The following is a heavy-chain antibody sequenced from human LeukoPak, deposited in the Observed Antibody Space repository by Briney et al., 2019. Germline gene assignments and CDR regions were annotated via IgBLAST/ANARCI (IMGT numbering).Heavy chain of an antibody. D-gene: IGHD3-10*01. V-gene: IGHV3-30*04. CDR1: GFTFSSYA. Sequence: GRSLRLSCAASGFTFSSYAMHWVRQAPGKGLEWVALISYDGSNKYYADSVKARFIISRDNSKNTLYLQMNSLRAEDTAVYYCAKDKRYYGSGSYYYLDYWGQGTLVTVSS. CDR3: AKDKRYYGSGSYYYLDY. CDR2: ISYDGSNK. J-gene: IGHJ4*02.